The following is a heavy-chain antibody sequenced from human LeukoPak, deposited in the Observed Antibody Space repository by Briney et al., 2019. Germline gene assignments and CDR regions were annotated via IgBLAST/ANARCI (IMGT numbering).Heavy chain of an antibody. CDR3: VKGGCDFVEVAYFDF. Sequence: SETLSLTCTVSGGSISSSSYYWGWIRQPPGKGLEWIGSIYYSGSTYYNPSLKSRVTISVDTSKNQFSLKLSSVTAADTAVYYCVKGGCDFVEVAYFDFWGQGTLVTVSS. V-gene: IGHV4-39*07. J-gene: IGHJ4*02. D-gene: IGHD5-12*01. CDR2: IYYSGST. CDR1: GGSISSSSYY.